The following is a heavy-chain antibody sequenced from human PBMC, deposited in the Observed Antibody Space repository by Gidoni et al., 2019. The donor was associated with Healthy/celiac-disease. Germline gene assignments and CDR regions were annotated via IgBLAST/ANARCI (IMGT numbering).Heavy chain of an antibody. CDR3: ARERGWGQQLYYYYGMDV. CDR2: TYYRSKWYN. Sequence: QVQLQQSGPGLVKPSQTLSLTCAISGDSVPSTSAAWNWIRQSPSRGLEWLGRTYYRSKWYNDYAVSVKSRITINPDTSKNQFSLQLNSVTPEDTAVYYCARERGWGQQLYYYYGMDVWGQGTTVTVSS. D-gene: IGHD6-13*01. J-gene: IGHJ6*02. CDR1: GDSVPSTSAA. V-gene: IGHV6-1*01.